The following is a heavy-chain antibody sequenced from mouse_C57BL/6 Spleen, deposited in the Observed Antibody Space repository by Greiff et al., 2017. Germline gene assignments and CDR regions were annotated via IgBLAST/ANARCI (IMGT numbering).Heavy chain of an antibody. CDR3: ARYSNLAY. Sequence: VQLQESGAELARPGASVKMSCTASGYTFTSYTMPWVKQRPGQGLEWIGYINPSSGYTKYNQKFKDKATLTADKASSTAYMQLSSLTSEDSAVYYCARYSNLAYWGQGTLVTVSA. D-gene: IGHD2-5*01. J-gene: IGHJ3*01. CDR2: INPSSGYT. V-gene: IGHV1-4*01. CDR1: GYTFTSYT.